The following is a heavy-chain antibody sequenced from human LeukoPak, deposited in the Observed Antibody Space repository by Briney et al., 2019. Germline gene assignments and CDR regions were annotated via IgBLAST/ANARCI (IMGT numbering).Heavy chain of an antibody. V-gene: IGHV1-46*01. D-gene: IGHD2-2*02. J-gene: IGHJ6*03. CDR3: ARGGYCSSTSCYTAYMDV. CDR1: GYTFTSYY. Sequence: ASVKVSCKASGYTFTSYYMHWVRQAPGQGLEWMGIINPSGGSTSYAQKFQGRVTMTRDMSTSTAYMELSSLRSEDTAVYYCARGGYCSSTSCYTAYMDVWGKGTTVTVSS. CDR2: INPSGGST.